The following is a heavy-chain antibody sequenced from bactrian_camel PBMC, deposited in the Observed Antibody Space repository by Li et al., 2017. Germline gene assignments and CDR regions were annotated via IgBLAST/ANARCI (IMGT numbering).Heavy chain of an antibody. CDR1: GSIGGSTS. Sequence: QLVESGGGSVQAGGSLRLSCAASGSIGGSTSMGWFRQAPGKEREGVAAIDSEGTTTYADSVKGRFTISRDNSKNTLYLQMNALSPEDTAMYYCAADVDPCVVVSDTFIKIGYWSQGTQVTVS. D-gene: IGHD2*01. V-gene: IGHV3S53*01. CDR3: AADVDPCVVVSDTFIKIGY. CDR2: IDSEGTT. J-gene: IGHJ6*01.